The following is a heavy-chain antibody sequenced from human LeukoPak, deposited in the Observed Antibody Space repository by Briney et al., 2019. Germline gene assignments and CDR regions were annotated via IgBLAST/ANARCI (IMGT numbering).Heavy chain of an antibody. J-gene: IGHJ4*02. CDR2: INPNSGGT. Sequence: ASVKVSCKASGYTFTGYYMHWVRQAPGQGLEWMGWINPNSGGTNYAQKFQGWVTMTRDTSISTAYMELSRLRSDDTAVYYCARDFNYGPLAVAASYYFDYWGQGTLVTVSS. V-gene: IGHV1-2*04. CDR3: ARDFNYGPLAVAASYYFDY. D-gene: IGHD6-19*01. CDR1: GYTFTGYY.